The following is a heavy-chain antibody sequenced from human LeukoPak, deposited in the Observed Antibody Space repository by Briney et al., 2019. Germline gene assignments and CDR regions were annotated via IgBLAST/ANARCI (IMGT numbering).Heavy chain of an antibody. Sequence: SETLSLTCAVSGYSISSSNWWGWIRQPPGKGLEWIGHIYYSGSTNYNPSLKSRLTISIDTSKNQFSLRLSSVTAADTAVYYCARGAAGYSYGWGQGTLVTVSS. D-gene: IGHD5-18*01. CDR2: IYYSGST. J-gene: IGHJ4*02. CDR3: ARGAAGYSYG. CDR1: GYSISSSNW. V-gene: IGHV4-28*03.